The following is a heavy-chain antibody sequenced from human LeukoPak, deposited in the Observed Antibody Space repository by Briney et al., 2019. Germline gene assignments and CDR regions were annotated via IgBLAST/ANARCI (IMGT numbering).Heavy chain of an antibody. CDR1: GFTFSSYA. V-gene: IGHV3-23*01. J-gene: IGHJ6*03. CDR3: AKAGYCSTTGCPDYYYMDV. D-gene: IGHD2-2*01. Sequence: PGGSLRLSCAASGFTFSSYAMSWVRQAPGKGLEWVSAISGSGGSTYYADSVKGRFTISRDTSKNTLYLQMNSLRIEDSAMYYCAKAGYCSTTGCPDYYYMDVWGRGATVTVSS. CDR2: ISGSGGST.